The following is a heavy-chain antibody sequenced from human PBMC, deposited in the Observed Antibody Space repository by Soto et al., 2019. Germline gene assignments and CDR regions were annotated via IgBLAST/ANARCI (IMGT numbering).Heavy chain of an antibody. V-gene: IGHV4-4*02. D-gene: IGHD4-17*01. CDR3: ARAVAVTLSWYYYYYMYV. CDR1: SGSISSSNW. Sequence: PSETLSLTCAVSSGSISSSNWWSWVRQPPGKGLEWIGEIYHSGSTNYNPSLKSRVTISVDKSKNQFSLKLSSVTAADTAVYYCARAVAVTLSWYYYYYMYVWGKGTTVTVSS. J-gene: IGHJ6*03. CDR2: IYHSGST.